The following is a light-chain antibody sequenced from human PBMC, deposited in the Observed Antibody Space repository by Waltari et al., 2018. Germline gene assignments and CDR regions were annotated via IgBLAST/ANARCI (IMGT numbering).Light chain of an antibody. CDR2: DVS. Sequence: ILLTQSPATLSLSPGERATLPCRASQNIGFQLGWYQQRPGQAPRLLIDDVSNRATGVPARFSGSGSGTDFTLTISSVEPEDVGVYYCQQRDEWPLTFGGGTKVEI. CDR3: QQRDEWPLT. V-gene: IGKV3-11*01. CDR1: QNIGFQ. J-gene: IGKJ4*01.